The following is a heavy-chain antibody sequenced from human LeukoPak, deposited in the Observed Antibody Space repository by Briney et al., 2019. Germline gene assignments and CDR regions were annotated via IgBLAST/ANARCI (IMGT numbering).Heavy chain of an antibody. CDR3: AKSYSSGYYYVTSVGY. Sequence: GGSLRLSCAASGFTFSSYAMSWVRQAPGKGLEWVSAISGSGGSTYYADSVKGRFTISRDNSKNTLYLQMNSLRAEDTAVYYCAKSYSSGYYYVTSVGYWGQGTLVTVSS. CDR2: ISGSGGST. J-gene: IGHJ4*02. D-gene: IGHD3-22*01. V-gene: IGHV3-23*01. CDR1: GFTFSSYA.